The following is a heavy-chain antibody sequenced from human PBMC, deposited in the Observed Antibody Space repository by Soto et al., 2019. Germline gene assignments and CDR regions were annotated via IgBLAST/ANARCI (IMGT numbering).Heavy chain of an antibody. CDR1: GFIFSSYG. D-gene: IGHD2-15*01. V-gene: IGHV3-30*18. CDR2: ISYDGSNK. Sequence: QVQLVESGGGVVQPGRSLRLSCAASGFIFSSYGMHWVRQAPGKGLVWVAVISYDGSNKYYSDSVKGRFTISRDNSKNTLYLQMNSLIAEDTAVYYCAKPGGGLVVPYKYAMDVWGQGTTVTVSS. CDR3: AKPGGGLVVPYKYAMDV. J-gene: IGHJ6*02.